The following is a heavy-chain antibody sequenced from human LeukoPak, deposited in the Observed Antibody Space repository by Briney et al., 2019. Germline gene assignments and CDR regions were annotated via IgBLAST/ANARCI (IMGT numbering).Heavy chain of an antibody. CDR3: ASAAAGYYYYYGMDV. Sequence: GGSLRLSCAASGFIFNNYWMSWVRQAPGKGLQWVAHINQDGSEKYYVDSVKGRFTISRDNAKNSVYLQMNSLRADDTAVYYCASAAAGYYYYYGMDVWGQGTTVTVSS. D-gene: IGHD6-13*01. CDR1: GFIFNNYW. J-gene: IGHJ6*02. CDR2: INQDGSEK. V-gene: IGHV3-7*05.